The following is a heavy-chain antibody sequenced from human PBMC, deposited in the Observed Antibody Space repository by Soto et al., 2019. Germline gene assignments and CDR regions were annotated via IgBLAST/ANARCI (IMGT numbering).Heavy chain of an antibody. CDR3: ARDLRGYSCFKYDYYYYMDV. CDR2: IYSGGST. Sequence: VQLVESGGGLVQPGGSLRLSCAASGFTVSSHSMSWVRQAPGKGLEWVSVIYSGGSTYYADSVKGRFTISRHNSKTTLYLQMNSLRAEDTTVYYCARDLRGYSCFKYDYYYYMDVWGKGTTVTVSS. J-gene: IGHJ6*03. D-gene: IGHD5-12*01. V-gene: IGHV3-53*04. CDR1: GFTVSSHS.